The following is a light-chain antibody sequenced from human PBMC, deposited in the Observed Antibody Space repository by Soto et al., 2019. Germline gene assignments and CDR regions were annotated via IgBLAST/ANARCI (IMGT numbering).Light chain of an antibody. Sequence: EIVLTQSPGTLSLSPGERAALSCRASQSVSNNYLAWYQQKPGQAPRLLIYGASNRATGIPDRFSGSGSGTDFTLTISSVEPEDFAMYYCHQRNQFGQGTRLEI. V-gene: IGKV3-20*01. CDR2: GAS. CDR1: QSVSNNY. CDR3: HQRNQ. J-gene: IGKJ5*01.